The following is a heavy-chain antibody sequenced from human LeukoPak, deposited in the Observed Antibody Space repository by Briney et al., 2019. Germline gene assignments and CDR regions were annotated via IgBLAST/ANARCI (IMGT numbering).Heavy chain of an antibody. CDR1: GFTFSSYA. D-gene: IGHD6-13*01. V-gene: IGHV3-23*01. J-gene: IGHJ5*02. CDR3: AKDSSSWSGGWFDP. CDR2: ISGSGGST. Sequence: GGSLRLSCAASGFTFSSYAMSWVRQAPGKGLEWVSAISGSGGSTYYADSVKGRFTISRDNSKNTLYLQMKSLKAEDTAVYYCAKDSSSWSGGWFDPWGQGTLVTVSS.